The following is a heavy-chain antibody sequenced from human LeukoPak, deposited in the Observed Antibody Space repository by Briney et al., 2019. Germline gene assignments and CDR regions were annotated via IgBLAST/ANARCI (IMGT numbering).Heavy chain of an antibody. CDR2: IDIDGSST. V-gene: IGHV3-74*01. CDR1: GFIFSSYW. D-gene: IGHD3-3*02. Sequence: PGGSLRLSCAASGFIFSSYWMHWVRQAPGKGLVWVSRIDIDGSSTRYADSVKGRFTISRDNAKNTLYLQMNGLRAEDTAVYYCARPLASGPDFWGQGTLVTVSS. CDR3: ARPLASGPDF. J-gene: IGHJ4*02.